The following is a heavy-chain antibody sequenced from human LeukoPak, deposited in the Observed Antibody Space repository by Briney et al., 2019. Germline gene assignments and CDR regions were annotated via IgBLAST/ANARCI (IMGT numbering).Heavy chain of an antibody. CDR2: TSTYNSQT. D-gene: IGHD6-13*01. CDR1: GYTFTSYG. J-gene: IGHJ5*02. V-gene: IGHV1-18*01. CDR3: ARDMVGLAADGNWFDP. Sequence: ASVKVSCKASGYTFTSYGISWVRQAPGQGLEWMGWTSTYNSQTNFAQNFQGRVTMTTDRSTSSAYMELRSLRSDETAVYYCARDMVGLAADGNWFDPWGQGTLVTVSS.